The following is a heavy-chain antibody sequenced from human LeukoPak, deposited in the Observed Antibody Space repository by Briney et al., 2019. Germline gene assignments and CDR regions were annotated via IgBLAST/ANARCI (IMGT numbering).Heavy chain of an antibody. J-gene: IGHJ3*02. CDR2: IYYSGST. Sequence: SETLSLTCTVSGYSISSGYYWSWIRQPPGKGLEWIGYIYYSGSTNYNPSLKSRVTISVDTSKNQFSLKLSSVTAADTAVYYCARDRSPLAFDIWGQGTMVTVSS. CDR1: GYSISSGYY. CDR3: ARDRSPLAFDI. V-gene: IGHV4-61*01.